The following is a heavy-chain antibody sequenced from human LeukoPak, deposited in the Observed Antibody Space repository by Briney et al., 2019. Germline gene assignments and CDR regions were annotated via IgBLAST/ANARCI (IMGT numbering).Heavy chain of an antibody. CDR3: AKSRASSGVAPAGYDY. CDR1: GFTFSSYS. CDR2: ISGSGGST. V-gene: IGHV3-23*01. D-gene: IGHD6-13*01. Sequence: GGSLRLSCAASGFTFSSYSMTWVRQAPGQGLEWVSSISGSGGSTYHADSVKGRFTISRDISKNTLYLQMNSLRAEDTAAYYCAKSRASSGVAPAGYDYWGQETLVTVSS. J-gene: IGHJ4*02.